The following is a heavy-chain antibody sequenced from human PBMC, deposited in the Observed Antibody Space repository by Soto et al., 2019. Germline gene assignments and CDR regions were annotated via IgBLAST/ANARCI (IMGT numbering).Heavy chain of an antibody. V-gene: IGHV3-33*08. CDR3: ARVGPWNELDV. CDR2: XWFDGXRK. D-gene: IGHD1-1*01. CDR1: GFTFGSYA. Sequence: PGXSLRLSCAASGFTFGSYAMSWVRQAPVKGLEWAEVXWFDGXRKYYEDSVKXXFTISREXXRNKVYLQMNSLRADDTAVYYCARVGPWNELDVWGKGTTVTVSS. J-gene: IGHJ6*04.